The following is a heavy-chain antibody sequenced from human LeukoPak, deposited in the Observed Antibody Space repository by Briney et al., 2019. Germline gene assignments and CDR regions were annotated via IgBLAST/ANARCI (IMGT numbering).Heavy chain of an antibody. Sequence: PGGSLRLSCAASGFTFSSYGMHWVRQAPGKGMEWVAFIRYDGSNKYYADSVTGRFTISRDNSKNTLYLQMNSLRAEDTAVYYCAKEQDTAMAIDYWGRGTLVTVSS. CDR2: IRYDGSNK. CDR1: GFTFSSYG. CDR3: AKEQDTAMAIDY. V-gene: IGHV3-30*02. D-gene: IGHD5-18*01. J-gene: IGHJ4*02.